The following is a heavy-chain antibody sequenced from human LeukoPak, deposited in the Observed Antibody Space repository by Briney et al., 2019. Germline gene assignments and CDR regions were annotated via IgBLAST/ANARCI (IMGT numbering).Heavy chain of an antibody. D-gene: IGHD3-10*01. J-gene: IGHJ5*02. CDR3: ARDSGPWGVFDP. CDR1: GGSISY. CDR2: IYYSGTT. Sequence: SETLSLTCTVSGGSISYWIRQPPGKGLEWIGYIYYSGTTTYNPSLKSRVTISIDMSNNHFSLNLRSVTAADKAVYYCARDSGPWGVFDPWGQGTLVTVSS. V-gene: IGHV4-59*01.